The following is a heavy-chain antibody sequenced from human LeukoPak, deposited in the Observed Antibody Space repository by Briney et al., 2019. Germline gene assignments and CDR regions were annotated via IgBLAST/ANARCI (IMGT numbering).Heavy chain of an antibody. D-gene: IGHD3-10*01. CDR2: INHSGST. Sequence: ETLSLTCAVYGGSFSGYYWSWIRQPPGKGLEWIGEINHSGSTNYNPYLKSRVTISVDTSKNHFSLTLSSVTAADTAVYYSARRRPLLPTYYYASGSYRIAFYIWGQGTMVTVSS. V-gene: IGHV4-34*01. CDR1: GGSFSGYY. J-gene: IGHJ3*02. CDR3: ARRRPLLPTYYYASGSYRIAFYI.